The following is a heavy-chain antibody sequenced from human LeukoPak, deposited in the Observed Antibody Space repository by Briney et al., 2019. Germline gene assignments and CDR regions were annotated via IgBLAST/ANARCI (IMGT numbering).Heavy chain of an antibody. J-gene: IGHJ4*02. CDR3: ARDYYASGSHDY. V-gene: IGHV3-7*01. CDR2: IKKDGSEK. Sequence: GGSLRLSCAASGFTFSSYWMTWVRQAPGKGLEWGANIKKDGSEKYYVDSVKGRFTISRDNAKNSLYLQMNSLRVEDTALYYCARDYYASGSHDYWGQGTLVTVSS. CDR1: GFTFSSYW. D-gene: IGHD3-10*01.